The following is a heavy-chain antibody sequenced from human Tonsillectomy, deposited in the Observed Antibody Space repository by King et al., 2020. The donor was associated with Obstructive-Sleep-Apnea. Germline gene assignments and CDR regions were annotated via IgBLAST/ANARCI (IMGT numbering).Heavy chain of an antibody. Sequence: VQLVESGGGLVQPGGSRKLSCAASGFTFMGSALHWVRQASGRGLEWVGRIISKTYNYVTTYSSSVKGRFTIARDDSRNTAYLQMNSLKIEDTAGYYCLYYDILTGYFAYWGQGTLVTVSS. CDR3: LYYDILTGYFAY. D-gene: IGHD3-9*01. CDR1: GFTFMGSA. V-gene: IGHV3-73*01. J-gene: IGHJ4*02. CDR2: IISKTYNYVT.